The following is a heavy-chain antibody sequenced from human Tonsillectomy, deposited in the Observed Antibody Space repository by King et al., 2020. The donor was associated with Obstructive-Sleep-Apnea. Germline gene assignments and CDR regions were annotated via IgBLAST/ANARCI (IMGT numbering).Heavy chain of an antibody. V-gene: IGHV3-66*01. CDR1: GFTVSSNY. D-gene: IGHD5-18*01. CDR3: ARVGLEYSYGQLDY. Sequence: VQLVESGGGLVQPGGSLRLSCAASGFTVSSNYMSWVRQAPGKGLEWVSVIYSGGSTYYADSVKGRFTISRDNSKNTLYLQMNSLRAEDTAVYYCARVGLEYSYGQLDYWGQGTLVTVSS. CDR2: IYSGGST. J-gene: IGHJ4*02.